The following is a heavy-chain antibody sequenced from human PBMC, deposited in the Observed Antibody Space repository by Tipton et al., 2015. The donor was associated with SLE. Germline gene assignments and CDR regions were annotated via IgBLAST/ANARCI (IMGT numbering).Heavy chain of an antibody. D-gene: IGHD3-3*01. V-gene: IGHV3-11*04. J-gene: IGHJ3*02. CDR2: ISSSGSTI. CDR3: ARAPSPDFWGDAFDI. Sequence: SLRLSCAASGFTFSDYYMSWIRQAPGKGLEWVSYISSSGSTIYYADSVKGRFTISRDNAKNSLYLQMNSLRAEDTAVYYCARAPSPDFWGDAFDIWGQGTMVTVSS. CDR1: GFTFSDYY.